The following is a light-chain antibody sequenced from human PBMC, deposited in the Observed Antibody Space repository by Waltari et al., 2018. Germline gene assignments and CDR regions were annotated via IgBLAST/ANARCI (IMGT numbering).Light chain of an antibody. CDR3: LLSYSCARV. Sequence: WFHQKPCHVPRTLIYVTSDKHSWTSARFSGSLLGGKVALTLSGAQPEGESEYYCLLSYSCARVFGGGTKLTVL. V-gene: IGLV7-46*01. J-gene: IGLJ2*01. CDR2: VTS.